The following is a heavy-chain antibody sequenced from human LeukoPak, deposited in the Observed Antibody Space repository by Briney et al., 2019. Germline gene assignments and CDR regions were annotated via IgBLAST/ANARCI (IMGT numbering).Heavy chain of an antibody. Sequence: GGSLRLSCAASGFTFSRYWMYWVRQAPGKGLVFVSRINSDGSTTNYAGSVKGRFTISRDNAKNTLSLQMNSLRAEDAAVSYCASELVVGYWGLGTLVTVSS. D-gene: IGHD6-6*01. J-gene: IGHJ4*02. CDR2: INSDGSTT. CDR3: ASELVVGY. CDR1: GFTFSRYW. V-gene: IGHV3-74*01.